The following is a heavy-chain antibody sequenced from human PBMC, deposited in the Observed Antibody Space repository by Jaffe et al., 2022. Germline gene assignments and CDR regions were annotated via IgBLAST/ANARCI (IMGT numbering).Heavy chain of an antibody. CDR2: ISSSSNII. D-gene: IGHD4-17*01. J-gene: IGHJ5*02. Sequence: EVLLVESGGGLVKPGGSLRLSCAASGFTFSSYSMNWVRQAPGKGLEWVSLISSSSNIIYYADSVKGRFAISRDNAKNSLYLQMTSLRAEDTAVYYCVREINDYGDYRRFDPWGQGTLVTVSS. CDR1: GFTFSSYS. CDR3: VREINDYGDYRRFDP. V-gene: IGHV3-21*01.